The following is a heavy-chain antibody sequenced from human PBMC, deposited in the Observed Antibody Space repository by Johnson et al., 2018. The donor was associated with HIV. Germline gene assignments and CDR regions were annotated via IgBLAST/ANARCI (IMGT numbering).Heavy chain of an antibody. D-gene: IGHD3-22*01. CDR2: ISTSGSTI. J-gene: IGHJ3*02. Sequence: QVQLVESGGGLVKPGGSLRLSCAASGFTFSDYYMSWIRQAPGKGLEWISYISTSGSTIYYADSVKGRFTISRDNAKNSLYLQMNSLRAEETAVYYCTTGGTYYYDSSGYYGDAFDIWGQGTMVTVSS. V-gene: IGHV3-11*04. CDR1: GFTFSDYY. CDR3: TTGGTYYYDSSGYYGDAFDI.